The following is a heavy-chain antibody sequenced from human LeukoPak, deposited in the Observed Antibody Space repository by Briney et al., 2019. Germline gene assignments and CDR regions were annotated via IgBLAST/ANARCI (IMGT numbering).Heavy chain of an antibody. D-gene: IGHD3-9*01. J-gene: IGHJ6*02. CDR1: GFTFSSYG. V-gene: IGHV3-33*01. CDR2: IWYDGSNK. Sequence: GGSLRLSCAASGFTFSSYGMHWVRQAPGKGREWVAVIWYDGSNKYYEESVKGRFTISRDNSKNTLYLQMNSLRAEDTAVYYCAREDILTGFYYYYGMDLWGQGTTVTVSS. CDR3: AREDILTGFYYYYGMDL.